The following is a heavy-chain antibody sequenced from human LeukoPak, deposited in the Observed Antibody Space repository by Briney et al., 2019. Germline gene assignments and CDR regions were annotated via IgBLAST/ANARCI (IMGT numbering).Heavy chain of an antibody. J-gene: IGHJ4*02. CDR2: INPNSGGT. V-gene: IGHV1-2*02. CDR1: GYTFTGAY. Sequence: ASVKVSCKASGYTFTGAYMHWVRQAPGQGLEWMGWINPNSGGTNYAQKFQGRVTMTRDTSISTAYMELSRLRSDDTAVYYCAGGESAYYYDSSGYGYWGQGTLVTVSS. D-gene: IGHD3-22*01. CDR3: AGGESAYYYDSSGYGY.